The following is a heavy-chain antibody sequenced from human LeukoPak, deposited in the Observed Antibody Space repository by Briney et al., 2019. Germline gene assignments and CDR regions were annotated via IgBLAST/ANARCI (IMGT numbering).Heavy chain of an antibody. CDR2: IKSDGSST. J-gene: IGHJ3*02. Sequence: GGSLRLSCAASGFPFSSYWMHWVRQAPGKGLVWVSRIKSDGSSTSDADSVKGRFTISRDNAKNTLYLQMNSLKAEDTAVYYCARRGAASDAFDIWGQGTMVTVS. V-gene: IGHV3-74*01. CDR1: GFPFSSYW. D-gene: IGHD3-16*01. CDR3: ARRGAASDAFDI.